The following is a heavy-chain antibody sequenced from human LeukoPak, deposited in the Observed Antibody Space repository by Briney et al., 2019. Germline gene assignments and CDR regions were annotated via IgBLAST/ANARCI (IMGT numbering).Heavy chain of an antibody. J-gene: IGHJ4*02. CDR2: ISSSSSYI. CDR1: GFTFSSYS. Sequence: GGSLRLSCAASGFTFSSYSMNWVRQAPGKGLEWVSSISSSSSYIYYTDSVKGRFTISRDNAKKSLYLQMNSLRAEDTAVYYCASFYGSGSYYIPLDYWGQGTLVTVSS. D-gene: IGHD3-10*01. V-gene: IGHV3-21*01. CDR3: ASFYGSGSYYIPLDY.